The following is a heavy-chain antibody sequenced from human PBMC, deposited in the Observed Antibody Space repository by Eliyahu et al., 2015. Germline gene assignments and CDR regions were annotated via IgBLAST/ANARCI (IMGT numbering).Heavy chain of an antibody. Sequence: QVQLVQSGAEVKEPGASVKVSCETSGYXFTSYDINWVRQATGQGPEWMGRMNPNSGTTDYAQHLQARITMTRDTSTKTAYMELNNLGSEDTAVYYCVVLVQAGVDSYSPHWGQGALVTVSS. D-gene: IGHD2-21*02. V-gene: IGHV1-8*01. CDR2: MNPNSGTT. J-gene: IGHJ4*02. CDR1: GYXFTSYD. CDR3: VVLVQAGVDSYSPH.